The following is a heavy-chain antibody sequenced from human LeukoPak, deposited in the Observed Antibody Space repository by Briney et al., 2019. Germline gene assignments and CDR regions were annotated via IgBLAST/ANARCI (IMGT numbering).Heavy chain of an antibody. CDR1: GFTFSSYG. CDR3: AKVKRWLAHYFDY. V-gene: IGHV3-30*18. D-gene: IGHD6-19*01. J-gene: IGHJ4*02. Sequence: GGSLRLSCAASGFTFSSYGMHGVRQAPGKGLEWVAVISYDGSNKYYADSVKGRFTISRDNSKNTLYLQMNSLRAEDTAVYYCAKVKRWLAHYFDYWGQGTLVTVSS. CDR2: ISYDGSNK.